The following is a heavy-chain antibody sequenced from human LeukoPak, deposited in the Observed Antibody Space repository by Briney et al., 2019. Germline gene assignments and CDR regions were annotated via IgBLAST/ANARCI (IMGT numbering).Heavy chain of an antibody. CDR2: INHSGGT. J-gene: IGHJ4*02. CDR3: ASGIAAAGPIDY. CDR1: GGSLSGFY. V-gene: IGHV4-34*01. Sequence: SETLSLTCAVYGGSLSGFYWSWIRQPPGEGLEWIGAINHSGGTKYNPSLKRRVALPGATSTTQSSQKRSSVTAADTAVYYCASGIAAAGPIDYWGQGTLGTVSP. D-gene: IGHD6-13*01.